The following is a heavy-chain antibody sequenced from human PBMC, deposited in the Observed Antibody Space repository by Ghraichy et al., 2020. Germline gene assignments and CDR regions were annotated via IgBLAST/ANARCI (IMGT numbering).Heavy chain of an antibody. CDR3: ARDAGVYDSSYSTLVECFFDY. D-gene: IGHD3-22*01. CDR2: ISSSSSTI. CDR1: GFTFSSYT. Sequence: GGSLRLSCAASGFTFSSYTMNWVRQAPGKGLEWVSYISSSSSTIYYADSVKGRFTISRDNAKNTLYLQMNSLRDEDTAVYYCARDAGVYDSSYSTLVECFFDYWGQGTLVTVSS. J-gene: IGHJ4*02. V-gene: IGHV3-48*02.